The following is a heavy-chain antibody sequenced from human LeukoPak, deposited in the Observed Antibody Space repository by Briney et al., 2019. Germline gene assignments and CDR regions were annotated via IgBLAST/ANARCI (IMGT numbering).Heavy chain of an antibody. Sequence: GGSRRLSRAASGFTFSSYEMNWVRQAPGKGLEWVSYISSSGSTIYYADSVKGRFTISRDNAKNSLYLQMNSLRAEDTAVYYCARVEGYFDYWGQGTLVTVSS. CDR3: ARVEGYFDY. CDR2: ISSSGSTI. CDR1: GFTFSSYE. D-gene: IGHD1-1*01. J-gene: IGHJ4*02. V-gene: IGHV3-48*03.